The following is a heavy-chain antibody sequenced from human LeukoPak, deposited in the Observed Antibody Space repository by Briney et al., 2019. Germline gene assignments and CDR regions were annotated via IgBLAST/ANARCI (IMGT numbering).Heavy chain of an antibody. D-gene: IGHD3-10*01. CDR1: GFTFSSYS. CDR2: ISSSSRTI. CDR3: ARSEGSGSYYNYYYYMDV. J-gene: IGHJ6*03. Sequence: GGSLRLSCAASGFTFSSYSMNWVRQAPGKGLEWVSYISSSSRTIYYADSVKGRFAISRDNAKNSLYLQMNSLRAEDTAVYYCARSEGSGSYYNYYYYMDVWGKGTTVTVSS. V-gene: IGHV3-48*01.